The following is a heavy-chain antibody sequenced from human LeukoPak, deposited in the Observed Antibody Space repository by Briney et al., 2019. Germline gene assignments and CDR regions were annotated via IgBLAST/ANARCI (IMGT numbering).Heavy chain of an antibody. CDR1: GFSFTSYW. D-gene: IGHD3-10*01. J-gene: IGHJ4*02. CDR3: ARPSGHCDAYGSCFPFDL. Sequence: PGGSLRLSCAASGFSFTSYWMAWVRQAPGKGLEWVARINEDGSETYYAESVKGRFAISRDNARNSLYLQMNSLRGEDTAVFYCARPSGHCDAYGSCFPFDLWGQGTLVTVSS. V-gene: IGHV3-7*01. CDR2: INEDGSET.